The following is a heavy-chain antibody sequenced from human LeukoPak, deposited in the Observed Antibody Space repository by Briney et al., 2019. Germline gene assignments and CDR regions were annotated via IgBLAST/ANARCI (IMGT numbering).Heavy chain of an antibody. Sequence: GGPLRLSCAASGFTFSSYSMNWVRQAPGKGLEWVSSISSSSSYIYYADSVKGRFTISRDNAKNSLYLQMNSLRAEDTAVYYCARGEIAAFDYWGQGTLVTVSS. V-gene: IGHV3-21*01. CDR2: ISSSSSYI. CDR1: GFTFSSYS. J-gene: IGHJ4*02. D-gene: IGHD6-13*01. CDR3: ARGEIAAFDY.